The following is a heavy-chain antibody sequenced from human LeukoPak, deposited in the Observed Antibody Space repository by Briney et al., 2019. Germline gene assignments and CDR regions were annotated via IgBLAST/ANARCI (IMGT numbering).Heavy chain of an antibody. CDR2: INPNGGGT. J-gene: IGHJ4*02. Sequence: GALVKVSCKASGYTFTDHYLHWLRQAPGQGLEYLGWINPNGGGTNFPQKFQGRVTLTIDTSVNTGYMEITKLTSDDTAVYYCARINLVGAIIDYWGQGTLVTVSS. D-gene: IGHD1-26*01. V-gene: IGHV1-2*02. CDR3: ARINLVGAIIDY. CDR1: GYTFTDHY.